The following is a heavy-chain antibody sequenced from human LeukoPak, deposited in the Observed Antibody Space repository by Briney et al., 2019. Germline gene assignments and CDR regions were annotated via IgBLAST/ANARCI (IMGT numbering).Heavy chain of an antibody. CDR2: ISGSDGST. J-gene: IGHJ4*02. V-gene: IGHV3-23*01. CDR3: AKVRSGITGTNDY. D-gene: IGHD1-7*01. Sequence: GGSLRLSRAASGFTFSSYAMSWVRQAPGKGLEWVSAISGSDGSTYYADSVKGRFTISRDNSKNTLYLQMNSLRAEDTAVYYCAKVRSGITGTNDYWGQGTLVTVSS. CDR1: GFTFSSYA.